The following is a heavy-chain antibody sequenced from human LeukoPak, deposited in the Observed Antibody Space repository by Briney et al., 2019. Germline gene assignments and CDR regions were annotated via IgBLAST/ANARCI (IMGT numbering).Heavy chain of an antibody. Sequence: GGSLRLSCAAPGFTFISYGMSWVRQAPGKGLEWVSGITGSGGSTYYADSVKGRFTISRDNSKNTLYLQMNSLRAEDTAIYYCAKDRLAYSYAQPFDYWGQGTLVTVSS. CDR2: ITGSGGST. CDR1: GFTFISYG. J-gene: IGHJ4*02. V-gene: IGHV3-23*01. D-gene: IGHD5-18*01. CDR3: AKDRLAYSYAQPFDY.